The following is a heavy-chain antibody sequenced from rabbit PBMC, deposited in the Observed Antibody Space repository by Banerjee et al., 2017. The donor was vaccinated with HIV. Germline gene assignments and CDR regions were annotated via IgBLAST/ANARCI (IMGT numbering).Heavy chain of an antibody. J-gene: IGHJ4*01. CDR3: ARDRGYAAYGAATPFNL. V-gene: IGHV1S40*01. Sequence: QSLEESGGDLVKPGASLTLTCTASGFSFSSTYYMCWVRQAPGKGLEWIGCIDGGHTTNIWYASWTKGRFTISKTSSTTVTLQMTSLTAADTATYFCARDRGYAAYGAATPFNLWGPGTLVTVS. D-gene: IGHD3-3*01. CDR1: GFSFSSTYY. CDR2: IDGGHTTNI.